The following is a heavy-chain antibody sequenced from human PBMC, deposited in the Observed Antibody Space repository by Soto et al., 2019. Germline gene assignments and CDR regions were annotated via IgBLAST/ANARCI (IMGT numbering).Heavy chain of an antibody. CDR1: GFPFSSFS. J-gene: IGHJ4*02. V-gene: IGHV3-21*02. Sequence: QLVESGGGLVKPGGSLRLSCVASGFPFSSFSLNWIRQAPGKGLEWVSSIGRVSTYIYYADSGRGRFTVSRDNAKNSVYLQMTGLTAEDSGIYYCARVTAGSGSYQIDLWGQGTLVTVSS. D-gene: IGHD3-10*01. CDR2: IGRVSTYI. CDR3: ARVTAGSGSYQIDL.